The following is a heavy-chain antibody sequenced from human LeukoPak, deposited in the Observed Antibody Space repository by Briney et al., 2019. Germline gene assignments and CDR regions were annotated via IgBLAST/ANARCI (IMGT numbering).Heavy chain of an antibody. CDR2: IYTSGST. J-gene: IGHJ5*02. CDR1: GGSISSGSYY. CDR3: ARILAAPYWFDP. D-gene: IGHD2-15*01. Sequence: TLSLTCTVSGGSISSGSYYWSWIRQPAGKGLEWIGRIYTSGSTNYNPSLKSRVTISVDTSKNQFSLKLSSVTAADTAVYYCARILAAPYWFDPWGRGTLVTVSS. V-gene: IGHV4-61*02.